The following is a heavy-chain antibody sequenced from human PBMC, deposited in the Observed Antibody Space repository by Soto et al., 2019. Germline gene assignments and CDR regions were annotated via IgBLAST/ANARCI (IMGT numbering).Heavy chain of an antibody. CDR3: ARLSKSRYFFDH. CDR1: GFSLSTSGMC. D-gene: IGHD2-2*01. CDR2: IDWDDDK. Sequence: GSGPTLVNPTQTLTLTCTFSGFSLSTSGMCVSWIRQPPGKALEWLARIDWDDDKYYDTSLKTRLIISKDTSRNQVVLTMTNMDPVNTARYYGARLSKSRYFFDHWGLGTLVTVSS. V-gene: IGHV2-70*11. J-gene: IGHJ4*02.